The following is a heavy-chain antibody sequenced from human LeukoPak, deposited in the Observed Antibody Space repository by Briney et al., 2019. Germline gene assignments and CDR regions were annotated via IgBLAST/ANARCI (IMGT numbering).Heavy chain of an antibody. J-gene: IGHJ6*02. CDR2: IYYNGNT. V-gene: IGHV4-59*01. D-gene: IGHD1-26*01. CDR1: DVSINSYC. Sequence: PSETLSLTCSVSDVSINSYCWNWIRRPPGKGLEWIGYIYYNGNTNYSPSLKSRVTMSVDTSKNLFSLKVSSVTAADTAVYYCARGRSNYYGMDVWGQGTTVTVSS. CDR3: ARGRSNYYGMDV.